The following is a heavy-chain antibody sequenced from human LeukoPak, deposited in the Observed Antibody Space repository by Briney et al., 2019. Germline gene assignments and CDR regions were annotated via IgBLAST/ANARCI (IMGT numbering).Heavy chain of an antibody. J-gene: IGHJ4*02. D-gene: IGHD1-14*01. V-gene: IGHV3-7*01. CDR2: IKQDGSDK. CDR3: AREVWGPEY. CDR1: GSTFTKYW. Sequence: PGGSLRLSCAASGSTFTKYWMTWVRQAPGKGLEWVGNIKQDGSDKNYMDSVKGRFTISRDNTKNSVYLQMSSLRAEDTAVYYCAREVWGPEYWGQGTLVTVSS.